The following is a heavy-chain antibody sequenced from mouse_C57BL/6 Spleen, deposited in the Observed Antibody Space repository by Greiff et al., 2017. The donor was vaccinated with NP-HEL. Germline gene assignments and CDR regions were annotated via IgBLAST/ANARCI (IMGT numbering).Heavy chain of an antibody. J-gene: IGHJ3*01. D-gene: IGHD2-5*01. Sequence: DVKLVESGGDLVKPGGSLKLSCAASGFTFSSYGMSWVRQTPDKRLEWVATISSGGSYTYYPDSVKGRFTISRDNAKNTLYLQMSSLKSEDTAMYYCASLYYSNYWFAYWGQGTLVTVSA. CDR3: ASLYYSNYWFAY. CDR2: ISSGGSYT. CDR1: GFTFSSYG. V-gene: IGHV5-6*02.